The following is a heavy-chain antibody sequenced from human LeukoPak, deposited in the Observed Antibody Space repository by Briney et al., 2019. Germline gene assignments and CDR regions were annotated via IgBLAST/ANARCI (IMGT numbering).Heavy chain of an antibody. CDR3: ATGTSGYKTNYYYYMDV. J-gene: IGHJ6*03. Sequence: SVKVSCKVSGYTLTELSMHWVRQAPGKGLEWMGGFDPEDGETIYAQKFQGRVTMIEDTSTDTAYMELSSLRSEDTAVYYCATGTSGYKTNYYYYMDVWGKGTTVTVSS. V-gene: IGHV1-24*01. D-gene: IGHD3-22*01. CDR1: GYTLTELS. CDR2: FDPEDGET.